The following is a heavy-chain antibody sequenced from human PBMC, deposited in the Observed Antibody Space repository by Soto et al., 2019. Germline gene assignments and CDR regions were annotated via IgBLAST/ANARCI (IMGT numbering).Heavy chain of an antibody. CDR1: SGSIAPYF. V-gene: IGHV4-59*12. D-gene: IGHD1-26*01. CDR2: IYYSGTT. J-gene: IGHJ3*02. Sequence: QVQLRESGPALVTPSETLSLTCTVSSGSIAPYFWSWIRQPPGKGLEWVGYIYYSGTTHYNPSLRRRGTMFPDTATNQFPRRRSSVTAADTDVYFCARGRGGTYDAFDIWGQGTLVSVSS. CDR3: ARGRGGTYDAFDI.